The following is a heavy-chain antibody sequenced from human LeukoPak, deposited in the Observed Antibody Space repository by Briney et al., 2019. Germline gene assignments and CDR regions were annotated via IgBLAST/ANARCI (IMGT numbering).Heavy chain of an antibody. D-gene: IGHD7-27*01. Sequence: GGSLRLSCAASGFSFSSYEMNWVRQAPGKGLEWVSYISSSGSTIYYADSVKGRFTISRDNAKNSLNLQMSRLRAEDTAVYYCARDRGGTNWGIYVFDYWGQGALVTVSS. CDR2: ISSSGSTI. CDR1: GFSFSSYE. V-gene: IGHV3-48*03. J-gene: IGHJ4*02. CDR3: ARDRGGTNWGIYVFDY.